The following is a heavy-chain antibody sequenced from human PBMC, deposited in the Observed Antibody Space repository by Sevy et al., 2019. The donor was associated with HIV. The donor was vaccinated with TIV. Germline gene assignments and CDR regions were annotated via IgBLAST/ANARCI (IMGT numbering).Heavy chain of an antibody. CDR1: GVSFNTYT. V-gene: IGHV1-69*13. D-gene: IGHD3-22*01. J-gene: IGHJ6*03. CDR2: VIPVFGVT. CDR3: ARDGSTVLDDYDNIYMDT. Sequence: ASGKVSCKTSGVSFNTYTISWVRQAPGQGLEWVGTVIPVFGVTKYAETLQDGLTITAEGVTSTVHMELSSLTSDYTDIYYCARDGSTVLDDYDNIYMDTWGQGTTVTVSS.